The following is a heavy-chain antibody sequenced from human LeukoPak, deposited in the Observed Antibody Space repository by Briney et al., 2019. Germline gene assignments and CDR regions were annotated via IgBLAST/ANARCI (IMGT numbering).Heavy chain of an antibody. D-gene: IGHD3-22*01. CDR2: INPSGGTT. Sequence: GASVKVSCTASGYTFTSYYIHWVRQAPGQGLEWMGIINPSGGTTTYAQKLQGRVTMTRDTSTSTVYMELSSLRSEDTALYYCARSLLFDGYYYFDYWGQGTLVTVSS. CDR1: GYTFTSYY. CDR3: ARSLLFDGYYYFDY. J-gene: IGHJ4*02. V-gene: IGHV1-46*01.